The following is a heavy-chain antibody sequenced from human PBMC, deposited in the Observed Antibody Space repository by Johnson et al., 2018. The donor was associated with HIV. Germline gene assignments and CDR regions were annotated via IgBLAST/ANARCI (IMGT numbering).Heavy chain of an antibody. CDR2: ISGSGDST. V-gene: IGHV3-23*04. CDR1: GFTFDDYA. D-gene: IGHD5-24*01. J-gene: IGHJ3*02. Sequence: VQLVESGGGLVQPGRSLRLSCAASGFTFDDYAMHWVRQAPGKGLEWVSAISGSGDSTYYADSVQGRFTISRDNSKNTLYLQMNSRRAEDTAVYYCAREGGDGYSPSALDIWGQGAMVAVTS. CDR3: AREGGDGYSPSALDI.